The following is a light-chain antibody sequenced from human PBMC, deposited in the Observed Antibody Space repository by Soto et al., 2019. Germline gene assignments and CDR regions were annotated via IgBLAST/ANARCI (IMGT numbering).Light chain of an antibody. CDR1: QSVSSNS. Sequence: EVVLTQSPGTLSLSPGDRATLSCTASQSVSSNSLAWYQQIPGQPPRLLIYGASSRATGVPDRFTGSGSETHFTPTITRLEPEDFAVFYCQHSGRSPPLTFGGGTKVDIK. CDR2: GAS. J-gene: IGKJ4*01. V-gene: IGKV3-20*01. CDR3: QHSGRSPPLT.